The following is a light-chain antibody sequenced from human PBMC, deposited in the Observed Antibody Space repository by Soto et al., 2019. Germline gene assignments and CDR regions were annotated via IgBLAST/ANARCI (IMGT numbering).Light chain of an antibody. V-gene: IGKV1-39*01. J-gene: IGKJ1*01. Sequence: DIQMTQSPSSQSASVGDRVTIACRASQSISSYLNWYQQKPGKAPNLLIYTASSLESGVPSRFSGSGSGTDFTLTITSLQPEDFATYFCQQSYSRPRTFGQGTKVDIK. CDR2: TAS. CDR3: QQSYSRPRT. CDR1: QSISSY.